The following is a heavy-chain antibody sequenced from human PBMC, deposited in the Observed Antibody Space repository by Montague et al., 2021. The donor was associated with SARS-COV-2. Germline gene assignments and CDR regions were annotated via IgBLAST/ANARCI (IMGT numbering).Heavy chain of an antibody. CDR1: GGSISSNCYY. CDR2: TNYSGST. J-gene: IGHJ5*02. CDR3: ARQGDQLLLEYWFDP. Sequence: SETLSLTCTVSGGSISSNCYYWVWIRQPQGLELVWIGSTNYSGSTYYNPSLKSRVTISVYTSKNQLSLKLISVTAADTAVYYCARQGDQLLLEYWFDPWGQGTLVTVSS. D-gene: IGHD2-2*01. V-gene: IGHV4-39*01.